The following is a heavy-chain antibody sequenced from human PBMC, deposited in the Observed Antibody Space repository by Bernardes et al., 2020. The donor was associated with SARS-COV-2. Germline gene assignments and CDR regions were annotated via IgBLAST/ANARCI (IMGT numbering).Heavy chain of an antibody. CDR1: GFTFSSYA. V-gene: IGHV3-30*04. D-gene: IGHD4-4*01. CDR3: ARPKNDYSNFRYGSFYYYYYMDV. Sequence: GGSLRLSCAASGFTFSSYAMHWVRQAPGKGLEWVAVISYDGSNKYYADSVKGRFTISRDNSKNTLYLQMNSLRAEDTAVYYCARPKNDYSNFRYGSFYYYYYMDVWGKGTTVTVSS. CDR2: ISYDGSNK. J-gene: IGHJ6*03.